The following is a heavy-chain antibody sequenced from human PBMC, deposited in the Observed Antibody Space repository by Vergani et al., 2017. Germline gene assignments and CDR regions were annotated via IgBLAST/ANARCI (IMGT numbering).Heavy chain of an antibody. Sequence: EVQLLESGGGLVQPGGSLRLTCAASEFTFSNYAMNWVRQAPGKGLEWVSSISSSSANIHYADSVKGRFTVSRDSGRNSLYLQMKSLRAEDTAVYYCARGQAGYQVLYRAYFDPWGQGTLVTVSS. D-gene: IGHD2-2*02. CDR1: EFTFSNYA. CDR2: ISSSSANI. V-gene: IGHV3-21*02. J-gene: IGHJ5*02. CDR3: ARGQAGYQVLYRAYFDP.